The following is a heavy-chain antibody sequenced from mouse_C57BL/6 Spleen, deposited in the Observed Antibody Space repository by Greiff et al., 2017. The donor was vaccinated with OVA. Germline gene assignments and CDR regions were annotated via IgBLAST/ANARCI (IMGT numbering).Heavy chain of an antibody. V-gene: IGHV1-81*01. CDR2: IYPRSGNT. CDR1: GYTFTSYG. CDR3: ARRDFPYGSRGYFDV. Sequence: VQLQQSGAELARPGASVKLSCKASGYTFTSYGISWVKQRTGQGLEWIGEIYPRSGNTYYNEKFKGKATLTADKSSSTAYMELRSLTSEDSAVYFCARRDFPYGSRGYFDVWGTGTTVTVSS. D-gene: IGHD1-1*01. J-gene: IGHJ1*03.